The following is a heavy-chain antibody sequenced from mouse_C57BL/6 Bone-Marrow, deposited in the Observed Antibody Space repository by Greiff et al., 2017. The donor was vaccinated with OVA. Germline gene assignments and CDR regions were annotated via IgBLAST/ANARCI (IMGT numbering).Heavy chain of an antibody. CDR1: GYTFTSYG. CDR3: ARSYYYGSSWYFDV. V-gene: IGHV1-81*01. D-gene: IGHD1-1*01. Sequence: VKLQQSGAELARPGASVKLSCKASGYTFTSYGISWVKQRTGQGLEWIGEIYPRSGNTYYNEKFKGKATLTADKSSSTAYMELRSLTSEDSAVYFCARSYYYGSSWYFDVWGTGTTVTVSS. CDR2: IYPRSGNT. J-gene: IGHJ1*03.